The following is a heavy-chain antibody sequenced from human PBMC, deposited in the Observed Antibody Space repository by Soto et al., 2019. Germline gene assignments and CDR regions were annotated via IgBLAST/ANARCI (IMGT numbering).Heavy chain of an antibody. J-gene: IGHJ4*02. CDR3: ARGPRGYSSGTADY. D-gene: IGHD6-19*01. Sequence: EVQLVESGGGLVQPGGSLRLSCAASGFTFSSYEMNWVRQAPGKGLEWVSYISSSGSTIYYADSVKGRFTISRDNAKNSLYLQMNSLRAEDTAVYYCARGPRGYSSGTADYWGQGTLVTVSS. CDR1: GFTFSSYE. CDR2: ISSSGSTI. V-gene: IGHV3-48*03.